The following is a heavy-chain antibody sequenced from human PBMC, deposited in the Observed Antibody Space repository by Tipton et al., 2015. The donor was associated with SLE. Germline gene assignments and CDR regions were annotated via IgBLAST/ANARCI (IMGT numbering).Heavy chain of an antibody. CDR3: ARDSSGY. Sequence: SLRLSCAASGFTLEDYGMSWVRQAPGKGLEWVSGIKWNGESTGYADSVKGRFTISRDNSKNTLYLQMNSLRPEDTAVYYCARDSSGYWGQGTLVTVSS. J-gene: IGHJ4*02. V-gene: IGHV3-20*04. CDR2: IKWNGEST. CDR1: GFTLEDYG.